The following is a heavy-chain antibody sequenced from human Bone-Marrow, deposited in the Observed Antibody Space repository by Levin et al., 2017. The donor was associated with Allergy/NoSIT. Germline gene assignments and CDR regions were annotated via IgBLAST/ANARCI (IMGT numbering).Heavy chain of an antibody. Sequence: SETLSLTCTVSGGSISSYYWSWIRQPAGKGLEWIGRIYTSGSTNHNPSLKSRVTMSVDTSKNQFSLKLSSVTAADTAVYYCARDSPFVGYCSSTSCPLFSHTGHGMDVWGQGTTVTVSS. D-gene: IGHD2-2*01. CDR2: IYTSGST. CDR1: GGSISSYY. CDR3: ARDSPFVGYCSSTSCPLFSHTGHGMDV. J-gene: IGHJ6*02. V-gene: IGHV4-4*07.